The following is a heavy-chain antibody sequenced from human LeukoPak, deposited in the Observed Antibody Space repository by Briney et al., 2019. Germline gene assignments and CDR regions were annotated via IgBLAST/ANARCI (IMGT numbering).Heavy chain of an antibody. CDR1: GDSVSSNSAA. Sequence: SQTLSLTCAISGDSVSSNSAAWNWIRQSPSRGLEWLGRTYYRSKWYNDYAVSVKSRITINPDTSKNQFSLQLNSVTPEDTAVYYCARVRLQPRTLLDDAFDIWGQGTMVTVSS. CDR2: TYYRSKWYN. D-gene: IGHD1-14*01. CDR3: ARVRLQPRTLLDDAFDI. V-gene: IGHV6-1*01. J-gene: IGHJ3*02.